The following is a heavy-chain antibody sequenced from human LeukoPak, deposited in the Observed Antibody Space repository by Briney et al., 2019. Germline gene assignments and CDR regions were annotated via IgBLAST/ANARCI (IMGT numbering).Heavy chain of an antibody. Sequence: QTGGSLRLSCAASGFTFSTYGMHWVRQAPGKGLEWVAFIRYDGTNKYYGDSVKGRFTISRDNSKNTLYLQMNSLRAEDTAVYYCARALRWLVRLKYNWFDPWGQGTLVTVSS. CDR2: IRYDGTNK. J-gene: IGHJ5*02. CDR3: ARALRWLVRLKYNWFDP. D-gene: IGHD6-19*01. CDR1: GFTFSTYG. V-gene: IGHV3-30*02.